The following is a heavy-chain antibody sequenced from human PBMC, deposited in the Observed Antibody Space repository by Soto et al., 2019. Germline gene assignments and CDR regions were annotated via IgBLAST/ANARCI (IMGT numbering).Heavy chain of an antibody. V-gene: IGHV4-31*03. D-gene: IGHD2-15*01. J-gene: IGHJ3*02. Sequence: SETLSLTCTVSGGSISSGGYYWSWIRQHPGKGLEWIGYIYYSGSTYYNPSLKSRVTISVDTSKNQFSLKLSSVTAADTAVYYCAREGGYGGSSMNDAFDIWGQGTMVTVSS. CDR1: GGSISSGGYY. CDR2: IYYSGST. CDR3: AREGGYGGSSMNDAFDI.